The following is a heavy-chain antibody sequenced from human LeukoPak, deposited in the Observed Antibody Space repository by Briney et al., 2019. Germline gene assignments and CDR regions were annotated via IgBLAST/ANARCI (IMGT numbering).Heavy chain of an antibody. CDR3: ARQVGYSYGKFDY. V-gene: IGHV4-34*01. CDR2: INHSGST. Sequence: SETLSLTCAVYGGSFSGYYWSWIRQPPGKGLEWIGEINHSGSTNYNPSLKSRVTTSVDTSKNQFSLKLSSVTAADTAVYYCARQVGYSYGKFDYWGQGTLVTVSS. D-gene: IGHD5-18*01. J-gene: IGHJ4*02. CDR1: GGSFSGYY.